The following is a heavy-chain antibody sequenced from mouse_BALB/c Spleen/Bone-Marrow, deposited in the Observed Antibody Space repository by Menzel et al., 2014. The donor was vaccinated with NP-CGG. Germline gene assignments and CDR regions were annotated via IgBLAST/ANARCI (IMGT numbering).Heavy chain of an antibody. CDR1: GYTFTDYA. CDR2: ISSCYGDA. V-gene: IGHV1-67*01. D-gene: IGHD2-14*01. CDR3: ARSGKVRNAMDY. J-gene: IGHJ4*01. Sequence: VQLQQSGAELVRPGVSVKISCKGSGYTFTDYAVHWAKQSHTKSLEWIGLISSCYGDATYNQKFKGKATMTVDKSSSTAFLDLARLTSEDSAIYYCARSGKVRNAMDYWGQGTSVTVSS.